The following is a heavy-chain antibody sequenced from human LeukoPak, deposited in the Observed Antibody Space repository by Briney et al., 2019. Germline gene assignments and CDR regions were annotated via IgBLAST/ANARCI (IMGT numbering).Heavy chain of an antibody. CDR2: IYYSGST. CDR3: ARFPPIPRDYAIDY. Sequence: ASETLSLTCTVSGGSISSSSYYWGWIRQPPGKGLEWIGNIYYSGSTYYNPSLKSRVTISVDTSKNQFSLKLSSVTAADTAVYYCARFPPIPRDYAIDYWGQGTLVTVSS. D-gene: IGHD4-17*01. J-gene: IGHJ4*02. CDR1: GGSISSSSYY. V-gene: IGHV4-39*07.